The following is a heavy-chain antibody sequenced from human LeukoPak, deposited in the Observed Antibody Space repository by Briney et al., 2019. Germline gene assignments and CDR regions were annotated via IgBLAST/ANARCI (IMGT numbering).Heavy chain of an antibody. CDR3: ARGGPSIWSGIVNWFDP. V-gene: IGHV4-31*03. D-gene: IGHD3-3*01. CDR1: GGSISSGGYY. CDR2: IYYSGST. Sequence: KPSETLSLTCTVSGGSISSGGYYWSWIRQHPGKGLEWIGYIYYSGSTYYNPSLKSRVTISVDTSKNQFSLKLSSVTAADTAVYYCARGGPSIWSGIVNWFDPWGQGTLVTVSS. J-gene: IGHJ5*02.